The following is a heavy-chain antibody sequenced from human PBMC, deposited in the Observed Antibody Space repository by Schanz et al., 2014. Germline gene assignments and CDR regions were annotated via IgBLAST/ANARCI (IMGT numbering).Heavy chain of an antibody. J-gene: IGHJ4*02. CDR2: IHTGSGNT. Sequence: QVQLVQSGAEVKKPGASVKVSCQASGYTFAGHAVHWVRQAPGQGPEWVGWIHTGSGNTKYSQKFEGRVTITRDTSASIVYMELRSLISDDTAVYYCARDGEAAAGCDYWGQGTLVTVSS. D-gene: IGHD6-13*01. CDR3: ARDGEAAAGCDY. V-gene: IGHV1-3*04. CDR1: GYTFAGHA.